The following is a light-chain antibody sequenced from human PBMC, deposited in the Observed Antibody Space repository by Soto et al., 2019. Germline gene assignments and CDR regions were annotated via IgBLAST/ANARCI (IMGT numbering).Light chain of an antibody. V-gene: IGKV3-15*01. CDR3: LQYHNLWA. Sequence: ILMTQSPATVSVSPGESATLSCRASQNIYYNVAWYQHRPGQAPRLLIYRASTRAPGVPARFSGSGSWTEFTLTISSLQPEDFTVYSCLQYHNLWAFGQGTKV. J-gene: IGKJ1*01. CDR2: RAS. CDR1: QNIYYN.